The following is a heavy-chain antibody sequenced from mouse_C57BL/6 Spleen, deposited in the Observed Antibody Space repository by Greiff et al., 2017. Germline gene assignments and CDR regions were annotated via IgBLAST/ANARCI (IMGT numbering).Heavy chain of an antibody. CDR3: ARSEGYDYGFDY. Sequence: VQLQQSGAELARPGASVKLSCKASGYTFTSYGLSWVQQRTGQGLEWIGEIYPRSGNTYYNEKFKGKATLTADKSSSTAYMELRSLTYEDSAVYFCARSEGYDYGFDYWGQGTTLTVSS. D-gene: IGHD2-4*01. CDR1: GYTFTSYG. CDR2: IYPRSGNT. V-gene: IGHV1-81*01. J-gene: IGHJ2*01.